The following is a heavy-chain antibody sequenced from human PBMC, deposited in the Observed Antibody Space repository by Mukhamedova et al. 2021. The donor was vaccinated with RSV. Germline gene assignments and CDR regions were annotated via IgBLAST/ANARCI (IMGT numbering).Heavy chain of an antibody. CDR3: AKGGQHYYDSSGFGIDY. CDR2: ISWNSGSI. D-gene: IGHD3-22*01. J-gene: IGHJ4*02. Sequence: VRQAPGKGLEWVSGISWNSGSIGYADSVKGRSTISRDNAKNSLYLQMNSLRAEDTALYYCAKGGQHYYDSSGFGIDYWGQGNLVT. V-gene: IGHV3-9*01.